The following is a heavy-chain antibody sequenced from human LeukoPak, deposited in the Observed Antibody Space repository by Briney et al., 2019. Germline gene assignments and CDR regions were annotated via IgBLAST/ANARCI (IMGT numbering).Heavy chain of an antibody. Sequence: GGSLRLSCAASGFTFSSYGMHWVRQAPGKGLEWVAVISYDGSNKYYADSVKGRFTISRDNSKNTLYLQMNSLRAEDTAVYYCAKERGSGWCRERGYFDYWGQGTLVTVSS. CDR3: AKERGSGWCRERGYFDY. CDR1: GFTFSSYG. J-gene: IGHJ4*02. D-gene: IGHD6-19*01. V-gene: IGHV3-30*18. CDR2: ISYDGSNK.